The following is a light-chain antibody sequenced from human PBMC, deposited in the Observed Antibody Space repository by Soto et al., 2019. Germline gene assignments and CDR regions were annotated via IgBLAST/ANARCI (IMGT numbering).Light chain of an antibody. CDR2: DVS. Sequence: QSVLTQPVSVSGSPGQSITISCTGTSSDVGGYNYVSWYQQHPGKAPKLMIYDVSNRPSGVSNRFSGSKSGNTASLTISGLQAEDEADYYCSSYTSSSTVVFGGGTQLTVL. CDR3: SSYTSSSTVV. CDR1: SSDVGGYNY. J-gene: IGLJ2*01. V-gene: IGLV2-14*01.